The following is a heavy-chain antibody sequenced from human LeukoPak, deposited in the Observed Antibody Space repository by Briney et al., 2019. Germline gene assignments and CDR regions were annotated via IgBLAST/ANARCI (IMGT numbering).Heavy chain of an antibody. D-gene: IGHD7-27*01. CDR2: IYSGGST. V-gene: IGHV3-53*01. Sequence: PGGSLRLSCAASGFTVSSNYMSWVRQAPGKGLEWVSVIYSGGSTYYADSVKGRFTISRDNSKNTLYLQMNSLRAEDTAVYYCARELGRFYWYFDLWGRGNLVTVSS. CDR1: GFTVSSNY. J-gene: IGHJ2*01. CDR3: ARELGRFYWYFDL.